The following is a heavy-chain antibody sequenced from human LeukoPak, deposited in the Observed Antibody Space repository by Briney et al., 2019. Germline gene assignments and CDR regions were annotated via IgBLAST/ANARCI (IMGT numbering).Heavy chain of an antibody. V-gene: IGHV4-38-2*01. CDR2: IYHSGST. CDR1: GYSISSGYY. D-gene: IGHD1-26*01. Sequence: KASETLSLTCAVSGYSISSGYYWGWIRQPPGKGLEWIGSIYHSGSTYYNPSLKSRVTISVDTSKNQFSLKLSSVTAADTAVCYCARPVGYWGQGTPVTVSS. CDR3: ARPVGY. J-gene: IGHJ4*02.